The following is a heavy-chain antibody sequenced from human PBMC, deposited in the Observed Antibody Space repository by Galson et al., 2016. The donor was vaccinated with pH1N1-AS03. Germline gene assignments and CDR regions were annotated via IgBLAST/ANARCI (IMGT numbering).Heavy chain of an antibody. D-gene: IGHD6-19*01. Sequence: SLRLSCAASGFTFSNYAMGWVRQAPGKGLEWVSALSNSAASTYYADSVKGRFTISRDNSKNTLYLQMNSLRAEDTAIYYCAREIHFSGPLDYWAREPWSPSPQ. J-gene: IGHJ4*02. V-gene: IGHV3-23*01. CDR1: GFTFSNYA. CDR3: AREIHFSGPLDY. CDR2: LSNSAAST.